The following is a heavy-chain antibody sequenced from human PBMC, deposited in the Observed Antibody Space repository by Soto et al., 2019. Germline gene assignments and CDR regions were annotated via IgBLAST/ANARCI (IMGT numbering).Heavy chain of an antibody. J-gene: IGHJ5*02. D-gene: IGHD3-22*01. CDR2: IIPMFGIA. Sequence: SVKVSCKDSGGTFSTYSMFWVRQAPGQGLEWMGRIIPMFGIANYAQKFQGRVTITADESTSTAYMELSRLRSEDTAVYYCARDRYDSSGYRNWFDPWGQGTLVTVSS. CDR3: ARDRYDSSGYRNWFDP. CDR1: GGTFSTYS. V-gene: IGHV1-69*13.